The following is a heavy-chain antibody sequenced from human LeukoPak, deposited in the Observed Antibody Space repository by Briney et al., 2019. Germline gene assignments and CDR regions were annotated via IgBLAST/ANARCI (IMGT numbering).Heavy chain of an antibody. J-gene: IGHJ4*02. D-gene: IGHD3-22*01. CDR2: ISSSGSTI. Sequence: GGSLRLSCAASGFTFSSYEMNWVRQAPGKGLEWVSYISSSGSTIYYADSVKGRFTISRDNAKNSLYLQMNSLRAEDTAVYYCARDRGWGSSGYYVDYWGQGTLVTVSS. CDR3: ARDRGWGSSGYYVDY. V-gene: IGHV3-48*03. CDR1: GFTFSSYE.